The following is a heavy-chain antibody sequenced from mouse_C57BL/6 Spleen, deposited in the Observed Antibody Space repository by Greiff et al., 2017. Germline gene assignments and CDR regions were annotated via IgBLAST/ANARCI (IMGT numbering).Heavy chain of an antibody. CDR1: GYTFTSYW. D-gene: IGHD1-1*01. CDR2: IDPSDSYT. Sequence: QVQLQQPGAELVKPGASVKLSCKASGYTFTSYWMQWVKQRPGQGLEWIGEIDPSDSYTNYNQKFKGKATLTVDTSSSTAYMQLGSLTSEDSAVYYCARKGITTVVATDWGQGTTLTVSS. CDR3: ARKGITTVVATD. J-gene: IGHJ2*01. V-gene: IGHV1-50*01.